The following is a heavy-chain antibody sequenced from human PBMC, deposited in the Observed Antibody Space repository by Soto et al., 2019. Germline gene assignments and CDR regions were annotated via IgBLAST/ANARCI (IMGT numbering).Heavy chain of an antibody. CDR1: GYSFSTYW. CDR3: ARRDNSGFPDY. Sequence: EVQLVQSGAEVKEPGESLKISCKTSGYSFSTYWIGWVRQMPGKGLEWMGIIHPHNSDTRYSPSFQGQVTLSADKSISTAYLQWSSLKASDTAMYYCARRDNSGFPDYWGQGTLVTVSS. J-gene: IGHJ4*02. CDR2: IHPHNSDT. V-gene: IGHV5-51*01. D-gene: IGHD3-22*01.